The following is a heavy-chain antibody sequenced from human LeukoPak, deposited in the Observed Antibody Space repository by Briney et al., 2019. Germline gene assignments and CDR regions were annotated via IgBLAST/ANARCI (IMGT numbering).Heavy chain of an antibody. Sequence: GGSLRPSCAASGFTFSNYWMSWGRHPPGKGQEWVANIKEDGSEKYYVDSVKGRFTISRDNAKNSRYLQMNSLRAEDTAVYSCASADSSGRIFDYWGQGTLVIVSS. CDR1: GFTFSNYW. V-gene: IGHV3-7*01. CDR3: ASADSSGRIFDY. CDR2: IKEDGSEK. D-gene: IGHD6-19*01. J-gene: IGHJ4*02.